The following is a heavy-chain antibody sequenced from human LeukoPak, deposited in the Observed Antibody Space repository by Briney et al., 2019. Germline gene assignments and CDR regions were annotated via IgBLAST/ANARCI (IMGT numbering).Heavy chain of an antibody. CDR2: FSGGDGSP. D-gene: IGHD5-12*01. CDR3: AKNGWLRSSGLWGDY. Sequence: GGSLRLSCVASGFTFSSYAMTWFRQAPGKGLEWVSSFSGGDGSPYHADSVKGRFTISRDNSKSTLYLQMNSLRAEDTAIYYCAKNGWLRSSGLWGDYWGQGTLVTVSS. V-gene: IGHV3-23*01. J-gene: IGHJ4*02. CDR1: GFTFSSYA.